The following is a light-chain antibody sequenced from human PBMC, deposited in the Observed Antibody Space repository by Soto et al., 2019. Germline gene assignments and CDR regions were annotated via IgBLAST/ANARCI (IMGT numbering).Light chain of an antibody. CDR2: EVT. V-gene: IGLV2-14*01. CDR1: SSDVGGYNF. CDR3: SSYTSSSTPYV. Sequence: QSVLTQPASVSGSPGQSITISCTGTSSDVGGYNFVSWYQQHPGKAPQLMIYEVTDRPSWVSNRFSGSKSGNTASLTISGLQTEDEADYYCSSYTSSSTPYVFGTGTKLTVL. J-gene: IGLJ1*01.